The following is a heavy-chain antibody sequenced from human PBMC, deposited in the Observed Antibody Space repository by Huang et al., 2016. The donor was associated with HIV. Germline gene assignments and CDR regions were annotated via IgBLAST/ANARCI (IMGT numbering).Heavy chain of an antibody. J-gene: IGHJ1*01. V-gene: IGHV4-30-4*08. CDR2: IYDSGST. Sequence: QVHLQESGPGLVKPSQTLSLTCTVSGGSISSGGYYWTWIRQPPGKGLEWIGDIYDSGSTYYNPSLKSRVTISVDTSKNQFSLKVTSMTAADTAVYYCGRFSYYSDSTISQYLQLWGQGALVTVSS. CDR1: GGSISSGGYY. D-gene: IGHD3-22*01. CDR3: GRFSYYSDSTISQYLQL.